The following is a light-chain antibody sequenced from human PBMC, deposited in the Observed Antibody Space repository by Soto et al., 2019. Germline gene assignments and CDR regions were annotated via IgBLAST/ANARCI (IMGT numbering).Light chain of an antibody. J-gene: IGLJ1*01. V-gene: IGLV1-51*01. CDR1: SSNIGGNS. CDR2: DDN. Sequence: QSVLTQPPSVSAAPGQKVTISCSGSSSNIGGNSVSWYQQLPGTAPKLLIHDDNKRPSGIPDRFSGSKSGTSATLGITGLQTGDEADYYCGSWDSSLSAYVFGTGTKVTVL. CDR3: GSWDSSLSAYV.